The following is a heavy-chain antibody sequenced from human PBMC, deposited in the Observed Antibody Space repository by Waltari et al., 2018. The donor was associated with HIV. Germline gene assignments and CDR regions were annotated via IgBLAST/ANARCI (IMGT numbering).Heavy chain of an antibody. V-gene: IGHV3-15*01. J-gene: IGHJ4*02. Sequence: EVQLVESGGGLVKPGGSLRLSCAASGFTFSNAWMSWVRQAPGKGVEWVGRIKSKTDGGTTDYAAPVKGRLTISRDDSKNTLYLQMNSLRVEDTAVYYCATIKWLDSYALDYWGLGTLVTVSS. D-gene: IGHD6-19*01. CDR2: IKSKTDGGTT. CDR3: ATIKWLDSYALDY. CDR1: GFTFSNAW.